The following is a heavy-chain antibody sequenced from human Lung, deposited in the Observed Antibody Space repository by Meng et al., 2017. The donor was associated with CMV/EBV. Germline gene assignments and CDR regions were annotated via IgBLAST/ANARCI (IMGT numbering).Heavy chain of an antibody. Sequence: LXCAASGFTFSSYWMHWVRQAPGKGLVWVSRINSDGSSTSYADSVKGRFTISRDNAKNTLYLQMNSLRAEDTAVYYCARAADLYDYYDSSGYYGYWXQGTLVTGSS. CDR1: GFTFSSYW. CDR2: INSDGSST. CDR3: ARAADLYDYYDSSGYYGY. J-gene: IGHJ4*02. V-gene: IGHV3-74*01. D-gene: IGHD3-22*01.